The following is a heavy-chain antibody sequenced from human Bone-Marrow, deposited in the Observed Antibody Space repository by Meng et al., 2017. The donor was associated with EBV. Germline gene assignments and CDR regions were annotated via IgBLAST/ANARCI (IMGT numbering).Heavy chain of an antibody. CDR2: VKSQADGGTT. CDR3: ATESTTFEY. D-gene: IGHD1-1*01. CDR1: GFTFRKAW. J-gene: IGHJ4*02. Sequence: DVELGARGGSLVKAGGSLRLSLAASGFTFRKAWMSWVRQAPGKGLEWVGRVKSQADGGTTDYTAAVRGRFTISRDDSRNMLYLQINSLQIEDSALYYCATESTTFEYWGLGTLVTVSS. V-gene: IGHV3-15*01.